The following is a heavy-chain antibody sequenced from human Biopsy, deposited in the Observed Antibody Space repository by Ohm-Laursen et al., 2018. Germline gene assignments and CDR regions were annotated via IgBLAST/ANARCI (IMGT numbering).Heavy chain of an antibody. V-gene: IGHV1-69*10. CDR1: GDAFTSYA. D-gene: IGHD1-26*01. J-gene: IGHJ5*02. Sequence: SVKVSCKASGDAFTSYAIGWVRQGPGQGLEWMGGIIPIPNVATYAQKFQGRITITADESTSTAYMELNSLTSDDTAVYFCARGEGSSWFDHWGHGTLVPVSS. CDR2: IIPIPNVA. CDR3: ARGEGSSWFDH.